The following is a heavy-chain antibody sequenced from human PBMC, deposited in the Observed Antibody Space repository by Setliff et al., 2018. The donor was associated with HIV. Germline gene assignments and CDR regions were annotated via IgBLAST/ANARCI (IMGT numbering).Heavy chain of an antibody. V-gene: IGHV1-69*13. CDR3: AREESSIAARHYYYMDV. Sequence: AASVKVSCKASGGTFSSYAISWVRQAPGQGLEWMGGIIPIFGTANYAQKFQGRVTITADESTSTAYMELSSLRSEDTAVYYCAREESSIAARHYYYMDVWGKGTTVTVSS. J-gene: IGHJ6*03. CDR2: IIPIFGTA. CDR1: GGTFSSYA. D-gene: IGHD6-6*01.